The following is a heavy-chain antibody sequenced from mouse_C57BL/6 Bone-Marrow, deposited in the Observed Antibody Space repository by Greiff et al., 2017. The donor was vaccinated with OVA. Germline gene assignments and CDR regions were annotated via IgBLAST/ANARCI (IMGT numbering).Heavy chain of an antibody. CDR3: ARGLTGTGFAY. CDR1: GFTFSSYG. CDR2: ISSGGSYT. J-gene: IGHJ3*01. Sequence: EVQRVESGGDLVKPGGSLKLSCAASGFTFSSYGMSWVRQTPDKRLEWVATISSGGSYTYYPDSVKGRFTISRDNAKNTLYLQMSSLKSEDTAMYYCARGLTGTGFAYWGQGTLVTVSA. D-gene: IGHD4-1*01. V-gene: IGHV5-6*01.